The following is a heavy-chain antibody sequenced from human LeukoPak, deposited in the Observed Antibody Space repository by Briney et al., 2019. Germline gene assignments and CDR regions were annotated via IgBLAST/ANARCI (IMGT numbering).Heavy chain of an antibody. V-gene: IGHV1-2*02. D-gene: IGHD2-2*01. CDR3: AIAPYCSSTSCPNWFDP. J-gene: IGHJ5*02. CDR1: GYTFTGYY. CDR2: INPNSGGT. Sequence: ASVKVSCKASGYTFTGYYMHWVRQAPGLGLEWMGWINPNSGGTNYAQKFQGRVTMTRDTSISTAYMELSRLRSDDTAVYYCAIAPYCSSTSCPNWFDPWGQGTLVTVSS.